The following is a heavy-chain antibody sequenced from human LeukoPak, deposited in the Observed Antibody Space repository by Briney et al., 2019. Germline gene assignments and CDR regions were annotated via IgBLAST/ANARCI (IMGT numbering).Heavy chain of an antibody. J-gene: IGHJ4*02. CDR1: GFTFSSYA. D-gene: IGHD1-1*01. V-gene: IGHV3-23*03. CDR3: PAKAGNHQERVSLDY. CDR2: ITNDGRET. Sequence: PGGSLRLSCAASGFTFSSYAMSWVRQAPGQGPVWVAHITNDGRETAYADSVKGRFTVSRDYDKSTVYLEMDSLRVDAAATYYCPAKAGNHQERVSLDYWGQGVLLTVSS.